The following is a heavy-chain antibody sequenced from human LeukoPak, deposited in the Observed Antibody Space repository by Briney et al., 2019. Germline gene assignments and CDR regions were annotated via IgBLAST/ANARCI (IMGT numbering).Heavy chain of an antibody. Sequence: PGGSLRLSCAASGFTFSSYGMHWVRQAPGKGLEWVAFIRYDGSNKYYADSVKGRFTISRDNSKNTLYLQMNSLRAEDTAVYYCAKEVLKEFSPTYYFDYWGLGTLVTVSS. CDR1: GFTFSSYG. CDR3: AKEVLKEFSPTYYFDY. D-gene: IGHD3-16*02. V-gene: IGHV3-30*02. J-gene: IGHJ4*02. CDR2: IRYDGSNK.